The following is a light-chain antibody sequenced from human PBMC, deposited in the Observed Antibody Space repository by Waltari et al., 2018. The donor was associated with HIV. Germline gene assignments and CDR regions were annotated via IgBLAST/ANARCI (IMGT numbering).Light chain of an antibody. J-gene: IGKJ4*01. CDR3: QQYYRYPLT. V-gene: IGKV1-5*03. Sequence: DIQMTQSPSTLSAFVGDRVTITCRASQSISSWLAWYQQKPGKAPKVLISKASNLEGGVPSRFSGSGSGTEFTLTISSLQPDDFATYSCQQYYRYPLTFGGGTKVQIK. CDR2: KAS. CDR1: QSISSW.